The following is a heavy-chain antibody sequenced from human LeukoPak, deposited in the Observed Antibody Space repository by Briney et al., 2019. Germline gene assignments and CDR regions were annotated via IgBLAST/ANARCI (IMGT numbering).Heavy chain of an antibody. D-gene: IGHD1-26*01. CDR2: ISGSGGST. CDR3: AKASSRRYSVSSCYMDV. V-gene: IGHV3-23*01. J-gene: IGHJ6*03. CDR1: GFTFSSYA. Sequence: GGSLRLSCAASGFTFSSYAMSWVRQAPGKGLEWVSAISGSGGSTYYADSVKGRFTISRDSSKNTLYLQMNSLTAEDTAVYYCAKASSRRYSVSSCYMDVWGKGTTLPVSS.